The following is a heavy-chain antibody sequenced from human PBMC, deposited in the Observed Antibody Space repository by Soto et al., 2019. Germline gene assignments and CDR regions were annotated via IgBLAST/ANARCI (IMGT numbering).Heavy chain of an antibody. D-gene: IGHD3-10*01. CDR3: ARDEAEGYYGSGSSAYYYYYYGMDV. J-gene: IGHJ6*02. V-gene: IGHV3-30-3*01. Sequence: GGSLRLSCAASGFTFSSYAMHWVRQAPGKGLEWVAVISYDGSNKYYADSVKGRFTISRDNSKNTLYLQMNSLRAEDTAVYYCARDEAEGYYGSGSSAYYYYYYGMDVWGQGTTVTVSS. CDR1: GFTFSSYA. CDR2: ISYDGSNK.